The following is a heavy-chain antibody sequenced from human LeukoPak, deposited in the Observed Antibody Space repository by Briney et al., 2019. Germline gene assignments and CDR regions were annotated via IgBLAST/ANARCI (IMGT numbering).Heavy chain of an antibody. CDR1: GGSISSSNW. CDR2: IYHSGST. CDR3: ARVGDQYPDRYFDL. V-gene: IGHV4-4*02. J-gene: IGHJ2*01. D-gene: IGHD3-16*01. Sequence: SGTLSLTCAVSGGSISSSNWWSWVRQPPGKGLEWIGEIYHSGSTNYNPSLKSRVTISVDKSKNQFPLKLTSVTAADTAVYYCARVGDQYPDRYFDLWGRGTLVTVSS.